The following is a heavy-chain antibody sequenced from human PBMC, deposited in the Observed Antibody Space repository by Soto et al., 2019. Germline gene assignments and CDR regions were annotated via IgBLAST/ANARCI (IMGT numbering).Heavy chain of an antibody. D-gene: IGHD3-22*01. J-gene: IGHJ4*02. CDR3: ARGDDSSGYYLAFYY. V-gene: IGHV4-4*02. CDR2: IYHSGST. CDR1: GGSISSSNW. Sequence: QVQLQESGPGLVKPSGTLSLTCAVSGGSISSSNWWSWVRQPPGKGLEWIGEIYHSGSTNYNPSHKSRVTISVEKSKTQVSQKLSSVTAADTAVYYCARGDDSSGYYLAFYYWGQGTMVTVSS.